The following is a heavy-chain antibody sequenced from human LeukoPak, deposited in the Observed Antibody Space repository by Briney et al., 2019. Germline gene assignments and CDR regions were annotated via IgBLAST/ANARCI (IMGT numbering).Heavy chain of an antibody. CDR2: IYYSGYT. CDR3: ARASYRSRGYHYYLDV. J-gene: IGHJ6*03. V-gene: IGHV4-39*07. Sequence: SETLSLTCSVSSGSINNSSYYWGWVRQPPGKGLEWIGTIYYSGYTYYNPSLKSRPTISVDTSNNQFSLKLTSVTAADTALYYCARASYRSRGYHYYLDVWGKGTTVTVSS. CDR1: SGSINNSSYY. D-gene: IGHD4-11*01.